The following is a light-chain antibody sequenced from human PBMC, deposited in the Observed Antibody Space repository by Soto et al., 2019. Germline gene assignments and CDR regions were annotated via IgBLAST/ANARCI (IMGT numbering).Light chain of an antibody. CDR2: TNS. CDR1: APNIGSNF. CDR3: ATWDDNVKGPV. J-gene: IGLJ2*01. Sequence: QSVLTQPPSASGPPGQRVTISCSGRAPNIGSNFVSWYQVVPGTAPKLLIYTNSHRPSGVPDRFSGSRSGTSASLDISGLQSDDEDDYFCATWDDNVKGPVFGGGTKLTVL. V-gene: IGLV1-44*01.